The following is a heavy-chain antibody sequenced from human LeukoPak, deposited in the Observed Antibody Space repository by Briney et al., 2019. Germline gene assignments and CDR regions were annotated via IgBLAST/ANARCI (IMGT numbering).Heavy chain of an antibody. CDR2: IFTDGSTT. V-gene: IGHV3-74*01. Sequence: GGSLRLSCVASEFNFFSYGMQWVRQAPGKGLVWVSRIFTDGSTTSYADSVKGRFTISRDNAKNTLYLQMSSLRAEDTAVYYCARELPREVTLDYWGQGTLVTVSP. D-gene: IGHD2-21*02. CDR1: EFNFFSYG. J-gene: IGHJ4*01. CDR3: ARELPREVTLDY.